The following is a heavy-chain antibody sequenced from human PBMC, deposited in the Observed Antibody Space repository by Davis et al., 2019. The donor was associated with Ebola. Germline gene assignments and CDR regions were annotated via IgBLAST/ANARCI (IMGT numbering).Heavy chain of an antibody. CDR1: GFSLSTSGMC. CDR3: ARILPYYDFWSGLRYWYFDL. V-gene: IGHV2-70*01. J-gene: IGHJ2*01. CDR2: IDWDDDK. D-gene: IGHD3-3*01. Sequence: SGPTLVKPTQTLTLTCTFSGFSLSTSGMCVSWIRQPPGKALEWLALIDWDDDKYYSTSLKTRLTISKDTSKNQVVLTMTNMDPVDTATYYCARILPYYDFWSGLRYWYFDLWGRGTLVTVSS.